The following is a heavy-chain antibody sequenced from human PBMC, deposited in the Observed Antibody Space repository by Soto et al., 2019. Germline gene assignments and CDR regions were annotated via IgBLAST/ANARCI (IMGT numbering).Heavy chain of an antibody. CDR3: TRGPRVSSTGTGDH. CDR1: GFTFSAYW. V-gene: IGHV3-74*01. J-gene: IGHJ4*02. D-gene: IGHD1-1*01. CDR2: ISDDGSTT. Sequence: GGSLRLSCEVSGFTFSAYWLHWVRQVPGKGLIWVSRISDDGSTTTYPDSVKGRFTISRDNDKHSLFQQMNGLSADDMGLYYCTRGPRVSSTGTGDHWGQGTLVTVSS.